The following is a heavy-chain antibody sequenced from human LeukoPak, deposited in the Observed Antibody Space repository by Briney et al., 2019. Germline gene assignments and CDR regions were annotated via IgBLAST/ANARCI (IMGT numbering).Heavy chain of an antibody. CDR2: IYYSGST. CDR1: GGSISSSNYY. CDR3: ASLPLRFLEWFDLYYYYGMDV. D-gene: IGHD3-3*01. V-gene: IGHV4-39*01. J-gene: IGHJ6*02. Sequence: SETLSLTCTVSGGSISSSNYYWGWIRQPPGKGLEWIGSIYYSGSTYYNPSLKSRVTISVDTSKNQFSLKLSSVTAADTAVYYCASLPLRFLEWFDLYYYYGMDVWGQGTTVTVS.